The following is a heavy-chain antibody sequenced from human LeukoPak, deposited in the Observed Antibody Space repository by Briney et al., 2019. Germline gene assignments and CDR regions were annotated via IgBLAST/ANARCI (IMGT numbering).Heavy chain of an antibody. D-gene: IGHD4-23*01. V-gene: IGHV3-23*01. Sequence: GGSLRLSCAASGFTFNSYPMIWVRQAPGKGLEWVSAISPSGSIYFSDSVRGRFTISRDNSKNTVYVQMNSLRAEDTAVYYCAKLRWEITHYWYFDLWGRGTLVTVSS. CDR3: AKLRWEITHYWYFDL. CDR1: GFTFNSYP. J-gene: IGHJ2*01. CDR2: ISPSGSI.